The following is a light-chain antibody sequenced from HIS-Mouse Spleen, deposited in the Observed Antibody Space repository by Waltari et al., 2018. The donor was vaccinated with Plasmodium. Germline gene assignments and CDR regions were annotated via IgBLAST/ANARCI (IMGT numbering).Light chain of an antibody. J-gene: IGKJ3*01. Sequence: EIVMTQSPATLSVSPGERATLSCSASQSVSSNLAWYQQKPGQAPRLLIYGASTRATGIPARFSGSGSGTEFTLTISSLQSEDFAVSYCQQYNNWSFTFGPGTKVDIK. CDR2: GAS. CDR1: QSVSSN. CDR3: QQYNNWSFT. V-gene: IGKV3-15*01.